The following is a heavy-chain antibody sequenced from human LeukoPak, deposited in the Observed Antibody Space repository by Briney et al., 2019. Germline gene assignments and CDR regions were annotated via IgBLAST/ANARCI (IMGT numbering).Heavy chain of an antibody. CDR2: IKQEGGDK. CDR3: ASEGSGSYYNPFDY. CDR1: GFTFSSYW. D-gene: IGHD3-10*01. J-gene: IGHJ4*02. V-gene: IGHV3-7*01. Sequence: GGSLRLSSTASGFTFSSYWMSWVRQAPGKGLEWVATIKQEGGDKYYVDSVKGRFTISRDNAKNSLYLEMNNLRAEDTAVYYCASEGSGSYYNPFDYWGQGTPVTVSS.